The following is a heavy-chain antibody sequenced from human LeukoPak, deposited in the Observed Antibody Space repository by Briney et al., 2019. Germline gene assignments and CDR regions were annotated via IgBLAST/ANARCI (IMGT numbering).Heavy chain of an antibody. Sequence: ASVKVSCKASGYTFTGYDINWVRQATGQGLEWMGWMNPNSGNTGYAQKFQGRVAITRNTSISTAYMELSSLRSDDTAVYYCARLGATKGPDAFDIWGQGTMVTVSS. D-gene: IGHD1-26*01. CDR1: GYTFTGYD. V-gene: IGHV1-8*03. CDR3: ARLGATKGPDAFDI. CDR2: MNPNSGNT. J-gene: IGHJ3*02.